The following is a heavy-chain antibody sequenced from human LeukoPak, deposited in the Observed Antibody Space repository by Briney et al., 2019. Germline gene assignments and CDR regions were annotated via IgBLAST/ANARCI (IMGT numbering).Heavy chain of an antibody. D-gene: IGHD6-13*01. CDR1: GFTFSSYA. CDR2: ISGSGGST. J-gene: IGHJ4*02. Sequence: GGSLRLSCAASGFTFSSYAMSWVRQAPGKGLEWVSAISGSGGSTYYTDSVKGRFTISRDNSKNTLYLQVNSLRAEDTAIYYCANNQGIAAAGTDYWGQGALVTVSS. V-gene: IGHV3-23*01. CDR3: ANNQGIAAAGTDY.